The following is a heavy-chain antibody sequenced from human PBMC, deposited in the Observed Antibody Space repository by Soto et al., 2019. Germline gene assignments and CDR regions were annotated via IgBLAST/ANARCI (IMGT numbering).Heavy chain of an antibody. CDR3: ARESGALTVTRYNWFDP. CDR2: IKPDGSDT. V-gene: IGHV3-7*01. CDR1: GFTFSMSW. J-gene: IGHJ5*02. Sequence: GGFLRLSCAASGFTFSMSWMTWIRQAPGKGLEWVAQIKPDGSDTLYVDSIKGRFTISRDNSKNTLYLQMNSLRAEDTAVYYCARESGALTVTRYNWFDPWGQGTLVTVSS. D-gene: IGHD4-4*01.